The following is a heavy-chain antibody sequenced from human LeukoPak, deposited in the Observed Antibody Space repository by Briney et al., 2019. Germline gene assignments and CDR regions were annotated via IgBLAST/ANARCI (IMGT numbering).Heavy chain of an antibody. V-gene: IGHV3-23*01. Sequence: GGSLRLSCAASGFTFSSYAMSWVRQAPGKGLEWVSAISGSGGSTYYADSVKGRFTISRDNSKNTLYLQMNSLRAEDMAVYYCAKPRYSSGWDTNFDYWGQGTLVTVSS. D-gene: IGHD6-19*01. CDR1: GFTFSSYA. J-gene: IGHJ4*02. CDR3: AKPRYSSGWDTNFDY. CDR2: ISGSGGST.